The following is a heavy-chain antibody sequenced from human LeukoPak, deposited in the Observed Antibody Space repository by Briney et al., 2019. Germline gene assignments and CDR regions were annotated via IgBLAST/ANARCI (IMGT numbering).Heavy chain of an antibody. CDR1: GFTVSSNS. J-gene: IGHJ5*02. V-gene: IGHV3-21*01. D-gene: IGHD4-23*01. CDR2: ISSSSSYI. CDR3: ARGGGNSGRWFDP. Sequence: GGSLRLSCTVSGFTVSSNSMSWVRQAPGKGLEWVSSISSSSSYIYYADSVKGRFTISRDNAKNSLYLQMNSLRAEDTAVYYCARGGGNSGRWFDPWGQGTLVTVSS.